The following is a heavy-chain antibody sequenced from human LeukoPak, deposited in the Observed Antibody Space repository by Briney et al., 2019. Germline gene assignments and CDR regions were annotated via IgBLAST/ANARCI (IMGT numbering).Heavy chain of an antibody. J-gene: IGHJ4*02. CDR3: AREWQYQFDY. CDR2: VYHSGIT. Sequence: SETLSLTCTVSGGSITNTNYYWAWIRQPPGEGLEWIGSVYHSGITYYTPSLKSRVSIAVDTSKNHFSLKVTSVTAADTAVYYCAREWQYQFDYWGQGSLVTVSS. V-gene: IGHV4-39*07. D-gene: IGHD4-11*01. CDR1: GGSITNTNYY.